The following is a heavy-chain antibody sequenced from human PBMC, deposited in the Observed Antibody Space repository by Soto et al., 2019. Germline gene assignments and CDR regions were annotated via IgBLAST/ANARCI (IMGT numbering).Heavy chain of an antibody. J-gene: IGHJ6*02. Sequence: QVQLVQSGAEVKKPGASVKVSCKASGYTFTSYDINWVRQATGQGLEWMGWMNPNSGNTGYAQKFQGRVTMTRNTSISTAYMELSSLRSEDTAVYYCARVAPPTVKEYYGMDVWGQWTTVTVSS. CDR3: ARVAPPTVKEYYGMDV. V-gene: IGHV1-8*01. CDR1: GYTFTSYD. CDR2: MNPNSGNT. D-gene: IGHD4-4*01.